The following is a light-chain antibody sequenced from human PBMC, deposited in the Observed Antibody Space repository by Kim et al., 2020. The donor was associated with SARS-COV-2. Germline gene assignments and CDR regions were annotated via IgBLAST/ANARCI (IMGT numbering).Light chain of an antibody. CDR1: QDIYNY. V-gene: IGKV1-33*01. CDR3: QQYVDLPPYT. J-gene: IGKJ2*01. Sequence: DIQMTQSPSSVSASVGDRVTITCQASQDIYNYLNWYQQKPGKAPKLLIYEASNLETGVPSRFSGSGSGTYFTFTISALQPEDFATYYCQQYVDLPPYTFGQGTKLEI. CDR2: EAS.